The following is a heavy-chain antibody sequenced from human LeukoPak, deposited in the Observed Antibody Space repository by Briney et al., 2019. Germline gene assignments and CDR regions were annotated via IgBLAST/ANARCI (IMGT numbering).Heavy chain of an antibody. CDR2: IYTSGST. CDR1: GGSISSYY. J-gene: IGHJ6*03. Sequence: SETLSLTCTVSGGSISSYYWSWIRQPAGKGLEWIGRIYTSGSTNYNPSLKSRVTMSVDTSKNQFSLKLSSVTAADTAVYYCARGRVQLERQRPHYYYMDVWGKGTTVTVSS. D-gene: IGHD1-1*01. V-gene: IGHV4-4*07. CDR3: ARGRVQLERQRPHYYYMDV.